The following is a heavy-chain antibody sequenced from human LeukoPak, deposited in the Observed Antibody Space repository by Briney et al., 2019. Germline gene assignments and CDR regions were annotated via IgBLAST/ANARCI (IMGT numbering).Heavy chain of an antibody. V-gene: IGHV3-53*01. CDR1: GFTFSSYA. Sequence: PGGSLRLSCAASGFTFSSYAMSWVRQAPGKGLEWVSVIYSGGSTYYADSVKGRFTISRDNSKNTVYLQLNNLRVEDTAVYYCARNVGYWGQGTLVTVSS. CDR3: ARNVGY. D-gene: IGHD1-26*01. CDR2: IYSGGST. J-gene: IGHJ4*02.